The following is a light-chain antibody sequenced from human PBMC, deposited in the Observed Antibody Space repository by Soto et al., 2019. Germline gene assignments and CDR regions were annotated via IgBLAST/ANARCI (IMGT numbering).Light chain of an antibody. Sequence: QSVLTQPPSVSAAPGQTVTISCSGSSANIGSNYVSWYQQFPGTAPKLVIYDSDRRPSEIPDRFSGSKSGTSATLDITGLQTGDEADYYCVAWDGSLSVVLFGGGTKVTVL. CDR1: SANIGSNY. CDR3: VAWDGSLSVVL. V-gene: IGLV1-51*01. J-gene: IGLJ2*01. CDR2: DSD.